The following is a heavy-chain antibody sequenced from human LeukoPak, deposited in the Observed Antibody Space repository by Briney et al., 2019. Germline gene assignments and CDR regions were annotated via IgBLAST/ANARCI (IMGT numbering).Heavy chain of an antibody. D-gene: IGHD3-22*01. CDR1: GYSFTSYW. Sequence: GESLKISCKGSGYSFTSYWIGWVRQMPGKGLEWMGIIYPGDSDTRYSPSFQGQVTISADKSISTAYLQWSSLKASDTAMYYCARLPGGYDSSGYYYYYYMDVWGKGTTVTVSS. V-gene: IGHV5-51*01. J-gene: IGHJ6*03. CDR3: ARLPGGYDSSGYYYYYYMDV. CDR2: IYPGDSDT.